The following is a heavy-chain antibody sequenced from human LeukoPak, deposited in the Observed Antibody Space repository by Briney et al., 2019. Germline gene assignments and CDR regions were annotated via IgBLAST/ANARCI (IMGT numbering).Heavy chain of an antibody. CDR2: IIPTLGIA. CDR3: AREDTTAAADFYGMDV. CDR1: GGTFSSYA. J-gene: IGHJ6*02. Sequence: SVKVSCKASGGTFSSYAISWVRQAPGQGLEWMGRIIPTLGIANYAQKFQGRVTITADKSTSTAYMELSSLRSEDTAVYYCAREDTTAAADFYGMDVWGQGTTVTVSS. D-gene: IGHD6-13*01. V-gene: IGHV1-69*04.